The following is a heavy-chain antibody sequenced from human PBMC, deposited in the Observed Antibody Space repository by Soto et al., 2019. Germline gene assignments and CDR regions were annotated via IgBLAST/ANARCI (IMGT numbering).Heavy chain of an antibody. V-gene: IGHV3-73*02. CDR2: IRSRANTYAT. CDR3: TRLHMEP. D-gene: IGHD2-21*01. J-gene: IGHJ5*02. Sequence: EMQLVESGGGLVQPGESLKLSCAASGFNFAGSAIHWVRQASGRGLEWVGRIRSRANTYATGYTASVKGRFTISRDDSKNMAYLQMDSLKTEDTAIYYCTRLHMEPWGQGTLVTVSS. CDR1: GFNFAGSA.